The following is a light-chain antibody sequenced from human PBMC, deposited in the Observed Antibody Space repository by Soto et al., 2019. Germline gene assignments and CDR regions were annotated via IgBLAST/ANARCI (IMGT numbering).Light chain of an antibody. V-gene: IGKV3-20*01. CDR1: QSISSND. CDR2: DAS. J-gene: IGKJ4*01. Sequence: EIVLTQSPGTLSLSPGERATLSCRASQSISSNDLAWFQQKPGQAPRLLIYDASSRATGIPDRFSGGGSGTDFTLTISRLEPEDFAVYYCQQFSSYPLTFGGGTKVDIK. CDR3: QQFSSYPLT.